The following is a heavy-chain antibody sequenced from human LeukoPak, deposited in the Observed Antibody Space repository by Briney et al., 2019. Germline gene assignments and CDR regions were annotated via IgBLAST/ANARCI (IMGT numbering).Heavy chain of an antibody. V-gene: IGHV3-23*01. CDR2: ISGSGGST. D-gene: IGHD3-3*01. Sequence: QSGGSLRLSCAASGFTFSSYAMSWVRQAPGKGLEWVSAISGSGGSTYYADSVKGRFTISRDNSKNTLYLQMNSLRAEDTAVYYCAKFRWSRYYGMDVWGQGTTVTVSS. CDR1: GFTFSSYA. CDR3: AKFRWSRYYGMDV. J-gene: IGHJ6*02.